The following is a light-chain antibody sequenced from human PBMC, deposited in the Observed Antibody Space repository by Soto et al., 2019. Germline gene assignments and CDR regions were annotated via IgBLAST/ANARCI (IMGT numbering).Light chain of an antibody. Sequence: QSVLTPPASVSGSPGQSITIFCTGTNSDVGGYNYVSWYHQHPGKAPKLIIYGVTNRPSGVSDRFSGSKSGYTASLTISGLRAEDEADYYCSSYTKNGAPVFGTGTRSPS. CDR3: SSYTKNGAPV. CDR1: NSDVGGYNY. V-gene: IGLV2-14*01. J-gene: IGLJ1*01. CDR2: GVT.